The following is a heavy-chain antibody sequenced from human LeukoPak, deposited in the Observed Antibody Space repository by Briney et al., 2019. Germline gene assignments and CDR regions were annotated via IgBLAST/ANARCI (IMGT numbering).Heavy chain of an antibody. D-gene: IGHD6-13*01. CDR1: GYSISSTSYY. Sequence: PSETLSLTCAVSGYSISSTSYYWGWIRQPPGKGLEWIGSVFYSGTTYYNPSLKSRVTISVDTSKNQFSLKLTSVTAPDTAVYYCARGVSSWYWGQGALVTVSS. CDR3: ARGVSSWY. J-gene: IGHJ4*02. CDR2: VFYSGTT. V-gene: IGHV4-39*01.